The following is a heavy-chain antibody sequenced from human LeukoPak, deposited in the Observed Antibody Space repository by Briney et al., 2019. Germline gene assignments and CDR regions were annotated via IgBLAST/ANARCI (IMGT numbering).Heavy chain of an antibody. Sequence: PSETLSLTCTVSGGSISSGGYYWSWIRQHPGKGLEWIGYIYYSGSTYYNPSLKSRVTISVDTSKNQFSLKLSSVTAADTAVYYCARGPGYSSSWPLDYWGQGTLVTVSS. D-gene: IGHD6-13*01. CDR2: IYYSGST. V-gene: IGHV4-31*03. CDR1: GGSISSGGYY. J-gene: IGHJ4*02. CDR3: ARGPGYSSSWPLDY.